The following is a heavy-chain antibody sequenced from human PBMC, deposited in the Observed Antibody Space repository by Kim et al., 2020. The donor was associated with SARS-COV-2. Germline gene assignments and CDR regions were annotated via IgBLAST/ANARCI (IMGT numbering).Heavy chain of an antibody. D-gene: IGHD6-13*01. V-gene: IGHV3-30-3*01. CDR3: ARECRSSCSSFDY. CDR1: GFTFSTHA. J-gene: IGHJ4*02. CDR2: ISYDESNK. Sequence: GGSLRLSCAASGFTFSTHAMHWVRQAPGKGLEWVAVISYDESNKYYADSVKGRFTISRDNSKNTVYLQMESLRPEDTAVYYCARECRSSCSSFDYWGQGTLCAVSS.